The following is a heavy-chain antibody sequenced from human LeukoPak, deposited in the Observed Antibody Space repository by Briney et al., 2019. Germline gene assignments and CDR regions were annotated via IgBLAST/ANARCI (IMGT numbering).Heavy chain of an antibody. CDR2: IYHNGNT. Sequence: SETLSLTCAVSGGSISSGGYSWSWIRQPPGKGLEWIGYIYHNGNTYYSPSLKSRVTISVDTSKNQFSLKLSSVTAADTAVYYCATFWSGYYRLYYWGQGTLVTVSS. CDR3: ATFWSGYYRLYY. V-gene: IGHV4-30-2*02. CDR1: GGSISSGGYS. D-gene: IGHD3-3*01. J-gene: IGHJ4*02.